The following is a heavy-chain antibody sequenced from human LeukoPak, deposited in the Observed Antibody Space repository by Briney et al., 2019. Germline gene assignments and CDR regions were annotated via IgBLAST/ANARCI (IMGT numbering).Heavy chain of an antibody. V-gene: IGHV3-23*01. CDR3: AKDDRRGGGYYFVYFDY. Sequence: GGSLRLSCAASGFTFSSYAMTWVRQAPGKGLEWVSSISGSGYSTYYADSVKGRFTISRDNSKNTLYLQMNSLRAEDTAVYYCAKDDRRGGGYYFVYFDYWGQGTLVTVSS. J-gene: IGHJ4*02. CDR1: GFTFSSYA. CDR2: ISGSGYST. D-gene: IGHD3-22*01.